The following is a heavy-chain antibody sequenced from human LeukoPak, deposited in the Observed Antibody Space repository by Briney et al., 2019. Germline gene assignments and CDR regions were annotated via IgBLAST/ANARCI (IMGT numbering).Heavy chain of an antibody. CDR1: GGSFSGYY. D-gene: IGHD5-12*01. Sequence: SETLSLTCAVYGGSFSGYYWSWIRRPPGKGLEWIGEINHSGSTNYNPSLKSRVTISVDTSKNQFSLKLSSVTAADTAVYYCASGTGGYDSAFDYWGQGTLVTVSS. V-gene: IGHV4-34*01. CDR2: INHSGST. CDR3: ASGTGGYDSAFDY. J-gene: IGHJ4*02.